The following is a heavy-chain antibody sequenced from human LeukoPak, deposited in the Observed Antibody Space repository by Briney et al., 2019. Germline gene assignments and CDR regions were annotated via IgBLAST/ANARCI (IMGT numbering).Heavy chain of an antibody. CDR2: ISSSSSTI. J-gene: IGHJ2*01. CDR3: ARDSNYYDSSGYYYPNWYFDL. V-gene: IGHV3-48*01. CDR1: GFTFSSYG. Sequence: GGSLRLSCAASGFTFSSYGMHWVRQAPGKGLEWVSYISSSSSTIYYADSVKGRFTISRDNAKNSLYLQMNSLRAEDTAVYYCARDSNYYDSSGYYYPNWYFDLWGRGTLVTVSS. D-gene: IGHD3-22*01.